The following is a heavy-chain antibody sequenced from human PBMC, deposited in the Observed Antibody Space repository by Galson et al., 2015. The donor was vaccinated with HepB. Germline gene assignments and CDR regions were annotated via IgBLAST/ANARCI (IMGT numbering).Heavy chain of an antibody. J-gene: IGHJ3*02. V-gene: IGHV4-4*02. Sequence: LSLTCAVSGGSISSSNWWSWVRQPPGKGLEWIGEIYHSGSTNYNPSLKSRVTIPVDKSKNQFSLKLSSVTAADTAVYYCASLLPRGRAFDIWGQGTMVTVSS. D-gene: IGHD2/OR15-2a*01. CDR2: IYHSGST. CDR1: GGSISSSNW. CDR3: ASLLPRGRAFDI.